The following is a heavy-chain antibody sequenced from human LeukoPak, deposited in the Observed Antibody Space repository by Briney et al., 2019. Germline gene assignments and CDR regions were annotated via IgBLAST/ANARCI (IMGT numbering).Heavy chain of an antibody. Sequence: PSETLSLTRTVSGGSISSSSYYWGWIRQPPGKGLEWIGSIYYSGSTYYKPSLKSRVTISVDTSKNQFSLKLSSVTAADTAVYYCARQYRQLVPFDYWGQGTLVTVSS. V-gene: IGHV4-39*01. CDR3: ARQYRQLVPFDY. CDR2: IYYSGST. CDR1: GGSISSSSYY. D-gene: IGHD6-13*01. J-gene: IGHJ4*02.